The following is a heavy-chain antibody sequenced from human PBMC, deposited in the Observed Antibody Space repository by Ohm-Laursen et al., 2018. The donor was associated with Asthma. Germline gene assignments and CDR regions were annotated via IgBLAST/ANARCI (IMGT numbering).Heavy chain of an antibody. V-gene: IGHV4-34*01. CDR3: ASFSSSLFDY. CDR1: GGSFSGYY. CDR2: INHSGST. D-gene: IGHD6-6*01. Sequence: SETLSLTCAVYGGSFSGYYWSWIRQPPGKGLEWIGEINHSGSTNYNPSLKSRVTISVDTSKNQFSLKLSSVTAADTAVYYCASFSSSLFDYWGQGTLVTVSS. J-gene: IGHJ4*02.